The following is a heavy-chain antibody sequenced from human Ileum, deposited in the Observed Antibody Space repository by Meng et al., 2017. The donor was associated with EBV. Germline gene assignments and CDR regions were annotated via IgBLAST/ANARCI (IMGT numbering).Heavy chain of an antibody. Sequence: QGHWQKQGPGLVRPSGTWSLPSHVSVDSIRSNSWWNWVRQPPGKGLEWIGDIYHSGDSNYNPSLKSRVTISLDNSNNQFSLTLSSVTAADTAVYYCARDPIPVPGRNFDYWGQGTLVTVSS. CDR1: VDSIRSNSW. V-gene: IGHV4-4*02. D-gene: IGHD6-19*01. CDR3: ARDPIPVPGRNFDY. J-gene: IGHJ4*02. CDR2: IYHSGDS.